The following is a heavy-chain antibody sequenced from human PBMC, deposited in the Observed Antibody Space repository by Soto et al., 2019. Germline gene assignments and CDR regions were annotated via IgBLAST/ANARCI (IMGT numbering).Heavy chain of an antibody. CDR3: ARTLSSVYGMDV. J-gene: IGHJ6*02. CDR2: IDWDDDK. V-gene: IGHV2-70*04. CDR1: GFSLSTSGMR. D-gene: IGHD3-22*01. Sequence: SGPTLVNPTQTLTLTCTFSGFSLSTSGMRVSWIRQPPGKALEWLARIDWDDDKFYSTSLKTRLTISKGTSKNQVVLTMTNMDPVDTATYYCARTLSSVYGMDVWGQGTTVTVSS.